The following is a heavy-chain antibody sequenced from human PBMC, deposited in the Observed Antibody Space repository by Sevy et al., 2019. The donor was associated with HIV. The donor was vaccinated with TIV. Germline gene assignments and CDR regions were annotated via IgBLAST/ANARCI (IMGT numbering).Heavy chain of an antibody. D-gene: IGHD2-2*01. V-gene: IGHV3-23*01. Sequence: GGSLRLSCAASGFTFRNYAMGWVRRAPGKGLGWVPFIGGGGGSIHYAASVKGRFTISRDNSKNTLYLQMNSLRAEETAVYYCAKVDVVVPVADYGLDVWGQGTTVTVSS. CDR3: AKVDVVVPVADYGLDV. J-gene: IGHJ6*02. CDR2: IGGGGGSI. CDR1: GFTFRNYA.